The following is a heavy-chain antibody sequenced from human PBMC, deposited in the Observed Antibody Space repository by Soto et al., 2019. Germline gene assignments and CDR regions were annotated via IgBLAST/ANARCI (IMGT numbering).Heavy chain of an antibody. V-gene: IGHV4-4*02. CDR3: AYSTGWYRHDV. Sequence: QVQLQESGPGLVKPSGTLSLTCAVSGDSISSPKWWTWLRQPPGKGLEWIGDLLHGGTTNYNPSLKSRVTLSVDTSQNHFSLNLTSVTAADTAIYYCAYSTGWYRHDVWGQGTSVTVSS. CDR1: GDSISSPKW. D-gene: IGHD6-19*01. J-gene: IGHJ3*01. CDR2: LLHGGTT.